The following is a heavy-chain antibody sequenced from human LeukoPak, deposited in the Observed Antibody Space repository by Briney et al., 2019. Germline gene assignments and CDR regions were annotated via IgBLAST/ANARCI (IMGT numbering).Heavy chain of an antibody. CDR1: GGSISSYY. CDR3: ARAQYYGSGSYMNWFDP. CDR2: IYYSGST. J-gene: IGHJ5*02. D-gene: IGHD3-10*01. V-gene: IGHV4-59*01. Sequence: PSETLSLTCTVSGGSISSYYWSWIRQPPGKGLEWIGYIYYSGSTNYNPSLKSRVTISVDTSKSQFSLKLSSVTAAGTAVYYCARAQYYGSGSYMNWFDPWGQGTLVTVSS.